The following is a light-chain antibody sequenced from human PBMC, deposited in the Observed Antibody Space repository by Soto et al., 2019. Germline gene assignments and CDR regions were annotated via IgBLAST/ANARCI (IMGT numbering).Light chain of an antibody. CDR2: GAS. CDR1: QGVSNNY. V-gene: IGKV3-20*01. J-gene: IGKJ1*01. CDR3: QQYGSSGT. Sequence: EIVLTQSPGPLSLSPGERAPLSCRASQGVSNNYFACYQQHPGQAPRLLICGASSRTTSPPDRCSSSGAGTVFTPTISRLEPEDSAVYYWQQYGSSGTFGQGTKVDIK.